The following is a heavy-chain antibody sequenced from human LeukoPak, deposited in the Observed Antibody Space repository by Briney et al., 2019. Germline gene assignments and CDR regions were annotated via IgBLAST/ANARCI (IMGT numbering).Heavy chain of an antibody. CDR1: GFTFTSYG. CDR2: ISSGSTYM. CDR3: AREPGPAAPPVDY. Sequence: GGSLRLSCAASGFTFTSYGMNWVRQAPGKGLEWVSSISSGSTYMYYADSVKGRFTISRDNAKNSVYLQTNSLRVEDTAVYYCAREPGPAAPPVDYWGQGTLVTVSS. D-gene: IGHD2-2*01. J-gene: IGHJ4*02. V-gene: IGHV3-21*01.